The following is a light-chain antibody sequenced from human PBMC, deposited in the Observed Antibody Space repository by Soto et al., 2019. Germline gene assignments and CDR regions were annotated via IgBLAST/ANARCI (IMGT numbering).Light chain of an antibody. CDR2: DVS. CDR1: SSDVGGYNY. V-gene: IGLV2-14*01. Sequence: QSVLTQPAPVSGSPGQSITISCTGTSSDVGGYNYVSWYRQHPGKAPKLMIYDVSNRPSGVSNRFSGSKSGNTASLTISGLQAEDEADYYCSSYTNSNTLVLFSGGTKLTVL. J-gene: IGLJ2*01. CDR3: SSYTNSNTLVL.